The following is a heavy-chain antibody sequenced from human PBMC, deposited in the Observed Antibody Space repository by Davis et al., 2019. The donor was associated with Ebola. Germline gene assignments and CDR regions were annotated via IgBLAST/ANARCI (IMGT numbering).Heavy chain of an antibody. CDR3: ARDTGITMIVVELDAFDI. Sequence: PGGSLRLSCAASGFTFSSYAMHWVRQAPGKGLEWVAVIWYDGSNKYYADSVKGRFTISRDNSKNTLYLQMNSLRAEDTAVYYCARDTGITMIVVELDAFDIWGQGTMVTVSS. V-gene: IGHV3-33*08. J-gene: IGHJ3*02. CDR2: IWYDGSNK. D-gene: IGHD3-22*01. CDR1: GFTFSSYA.